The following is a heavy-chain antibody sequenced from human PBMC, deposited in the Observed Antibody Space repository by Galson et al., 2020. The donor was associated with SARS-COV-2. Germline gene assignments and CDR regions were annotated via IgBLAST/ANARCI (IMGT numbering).Heavy chain of an antibody. CDR3: ASPNYYDSSGYAH. D-gene: IGHD3-22*01. CDR2: ISYDGSNK. V-gene: IGHV3-30-3*01. J-gene: IGHJ4*02. Sequence: GESLKISCAASGFTFSSYAMHWVRQAPGKGLEWVAVISYDGSNKYYADSVKGRFTISRDNSKNTLYLQMNSLRAEDTAVYYCASPNYYDSSGYAHWGQGTLVTVSS. CDR1: GFTFSSYA.